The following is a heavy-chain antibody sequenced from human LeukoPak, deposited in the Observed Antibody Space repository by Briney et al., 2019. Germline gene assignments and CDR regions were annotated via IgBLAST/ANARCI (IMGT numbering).Heavy chain of an antibody. J-gene: IGHJ4*02. Sequence: PSETLSLTCTVSADSLSSGGHYWAWICQFPGKGLESIGFIHHSGRSRHNPSLKDRVAISVDTSRKQFALNLSSVTAADTAMYYCARGGNRFGGFYFDYWGQGIQVIVSS. CDR1: ADSLSSGGHY. CDR2: IHHSGRS. CDR3: ARGGNRFGGFYFDY. V-gene: IGHV4-31*03. D-gene: IGHD3-10*01.